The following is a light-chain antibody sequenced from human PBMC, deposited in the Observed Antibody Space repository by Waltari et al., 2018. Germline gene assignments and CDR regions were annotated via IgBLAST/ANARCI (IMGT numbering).Light chain of an antibody. Sequence: DIQMTQSPPSVPASVGDRVTITCRASQSISTYLHWYQQKPGNPPKLLIHSASTLQSGVPLRFSGTGSGTDFTLTISSLQPEDFASYYCQQSYRSPQTFGGGTKVEIK. J-gene: IGKJ4*01. CDR1: QSISTY. CDR3: QQSYRSPQT. V-gene: IGKV1-39*01. CDR2: SAS.